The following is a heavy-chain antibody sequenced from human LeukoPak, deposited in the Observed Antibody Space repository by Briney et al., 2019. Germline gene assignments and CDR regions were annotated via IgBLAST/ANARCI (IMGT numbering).Heavy chain of an antibody. D-gene: IGHD3-10*01. Sequence: GGSLRLSCAASGFTFSIYAMHWVRHAPGKGLVWVSRIRSNRSTTYADSAKGRFTISRDNAKNTLYLQMNSLRAEDTAVYYCARAGDYGSGSCAFDMWGRGTMVTVSS. V-gene: IGHV3-74*01. CDR3: ARAGDYGSGSCAFDM. CDR1: GFTFSIYA. CDR2: IRSNRST. J-gene: IGHJ3*02.